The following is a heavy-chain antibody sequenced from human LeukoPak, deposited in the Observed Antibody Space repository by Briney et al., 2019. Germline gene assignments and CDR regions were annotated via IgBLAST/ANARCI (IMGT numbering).Heavy chain of an antibody. CDR2: LSGSGRLI. Sequence: GGSLRLSCAASGFSFSSATMNWVRQAPGKALEGVSSLSGSGRLIWYAGSVKGRFTISRDNAANSLFLQMNSLRVEDAAVYYCARDLQTGLAFDAWGQGTVVAVSS. V-gene: IGHV3-21*06. D-gene: IGHD7-27*01. CDR3: ARDLQTGLAFDA. CDR1: GFSFSSAT. J-gene: IGHJ3*01.